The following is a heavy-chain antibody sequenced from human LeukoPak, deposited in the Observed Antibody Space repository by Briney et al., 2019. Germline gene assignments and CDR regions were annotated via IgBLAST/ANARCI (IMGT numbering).Heavy chain of an antibody. D-gene: IGHD6-19*01. J-gene: IGHJ4*02. Sequence: GGSLRLSCAASGFTFSSYAMNWVRQAPGKGLEWVSAIGGSGGSTYYADSVKGRFTISRDNSKNTLYLQMNSLRAEDTAAYYCAKAIGYSSGWPRFDYWGQGTLVTVSS. CDR1: GFTFSSYA. V-gene: IGHV3-23*01. CDR3: AKAIGYSSGWPRFDY. CDR2: IGGSGGST.